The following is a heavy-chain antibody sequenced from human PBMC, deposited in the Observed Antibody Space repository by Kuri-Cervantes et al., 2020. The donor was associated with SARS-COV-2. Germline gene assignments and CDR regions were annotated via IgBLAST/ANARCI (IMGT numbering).Heavy chain of an antibody. CDR1: GYTFTSYG. J-gene: IGHJ4*02. V-gene: IGHV1-18*01. CDR2: ISAYNGNT. Sequence: ASVKVSCKASGYTFTSYGISWVRQAPGQGLEWMGWISAYNGNTNYAQELQGRVTMTTDTSTSTAYMELRSLRSDDTAVYYCATVGDYYDSSAYFEYWGQGTLVTVSS. D-gene: IGHD3-22*01. CDR3: ATVGDYYDSSAYFEY.